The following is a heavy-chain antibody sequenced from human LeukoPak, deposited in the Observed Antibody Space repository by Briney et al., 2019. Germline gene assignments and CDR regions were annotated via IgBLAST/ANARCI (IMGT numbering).Heavy chain of an antibody. CDR1: GGSISSSSYY. CDR2: IYYSGST. D-gene: IGHD3-9*01. Sequence: SETLSLTCTVSGGSISSSSYYWGWIRQPPGKGLEWVGSIYYSGSTYYHPSLKSRVTISVDTSKNQFSLKLSSVTAADTAVYYCARVTNYDILTGYYSYYFDYWGQGTLVTVSS. CDR3: ARVTNYDILTGYYSYYFDY. V-gene: IGHV4-39*07. J-gene: IGHJ4*02.